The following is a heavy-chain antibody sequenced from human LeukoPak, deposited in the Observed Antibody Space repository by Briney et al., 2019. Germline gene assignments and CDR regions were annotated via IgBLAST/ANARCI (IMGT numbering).Heavy chain of an antibody. CDR3: ARVGIAVADLYAFDI. CDR1: VYTFTSYG. Sequence: ASVKVSCKASVYTFTSYGISWVRQAPGQGLEGMGWISAYNGNTNYAQKLQGRVTMTTDTYTSTAYMELRSLRSDDTAVYYCARVGIAVADLYAFDIWGQGTMVTVSS. V-gene: IGHV1-18*01. CDR2: ISAYNGNT. J-gene: IGHJ3*02. D-gene: IGHD6-19*01.